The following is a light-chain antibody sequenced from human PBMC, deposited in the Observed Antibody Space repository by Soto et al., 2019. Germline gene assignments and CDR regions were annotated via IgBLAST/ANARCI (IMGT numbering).Light chain of an antibody. Sequence: QTVVPQEPSFSVSPGGSVTLTCGLRGGSVSTSHDPSWYQQTPGQAPRSLIYFTSTRSSGVPDRFSGSILGNKAALTITGAQADDEYVYYCVLFMGSDTTWVFGGGTKLTVL. V-gene: IGLV8-61*01. CDR2: FTS. J-gene: IGLJ3*02. CDR3: VLFMGSDTTWV. CDR1: GGSVSTSHD.